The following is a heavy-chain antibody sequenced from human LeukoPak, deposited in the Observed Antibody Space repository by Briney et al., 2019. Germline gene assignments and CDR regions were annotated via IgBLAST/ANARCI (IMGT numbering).Heavy chain of an antibody. D-gene: IGHD7-27*01. CDR2: ISGSGGST. CDR3: AKAFSKSWGPKNFDY. CDR1: GFTFNSYA. V-gene: IGHV3-23*01. Sequence: QSGGSLRLSCAASGFTFNSYAMTWVRQAPGKGLEWVSDISGSGGSTYYADSVKGRFTISRDNSKNTLYLQLNSLRAEDTAVYYCAKAFSKSWGPKNFDYWGQGTLVTVSS. J-gene: IGHJ4*02.